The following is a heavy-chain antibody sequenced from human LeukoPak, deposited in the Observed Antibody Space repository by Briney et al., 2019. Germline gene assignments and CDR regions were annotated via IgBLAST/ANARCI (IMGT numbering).Heavy chain of an antibody. Sequence: GGSLRLSCAASRFTFSSYSMNWVRQAPGKGLEWVSFISSSSSYMYYADAVKGRFTIARDNAKNSLYLQMNSLRAADTAVYYCARDDGSYYAFDIWGQGTMVTVSS. D-gene: IGHD1-26*01. J-gene: IGHJ3*02. CDR2: ISSSSSYM. CDR3: ARDDGSYYAFDI. CDR1: RFTFSSYS. V-gene: IGHV3-21*01.